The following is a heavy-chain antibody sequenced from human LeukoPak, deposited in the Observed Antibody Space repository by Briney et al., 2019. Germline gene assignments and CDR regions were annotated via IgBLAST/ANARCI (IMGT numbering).Heavy chain of an antibody. J-gene: IGHJ1*01. V-gene: IGHV4-39*07. CDR3: ARAPYSSSWYKSFYFQH. Sequence: SETLSLTCTVSGGSISSSSYYWGWIRQPPGKGLEWIGEINHSGSTNYNPSLKSRVTISVDTSKNQFSLKLSSVTAADTAVYYCARAPYSSSWYKSFYFQHWGQGTLVTVSS. D-gene: IGHD6-13*01. CDR1: GGSISSSSYY. CDR2: INHSGST.